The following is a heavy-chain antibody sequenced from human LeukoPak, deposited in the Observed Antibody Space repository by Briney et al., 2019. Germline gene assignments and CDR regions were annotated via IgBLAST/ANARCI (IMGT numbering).Heavy chain of an antibody. CDR3: ARQLSGWYDADPY. CDR2: IKEDGSRN. J-gene: IGHJ4*02. V-gene: IGHV3-7*05. CDR1: GFTLSSYW. Sequence: GGSLRLSCAASGFTLSSYWMSWVRQAPGKGLEWVANIKEDGSRNHYVDSVKGRFTISRDNAKNSLYLQMSSLRAEDTAVYYCARQLSGWYDADPYWGQGTLVTVSS. D-gene: IGHD6-19*01.